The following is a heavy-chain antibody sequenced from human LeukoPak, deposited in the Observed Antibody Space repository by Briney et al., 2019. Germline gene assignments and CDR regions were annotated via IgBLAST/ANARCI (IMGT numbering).Heavy chain of an antibody. V-gene: IGHV4-34*01. J-gene: IGHJ4*02. CDR1: GGSFSGYY. CDR2: INHSGST. CDR3: ARERRYYYGSGSRVFDY. D-gene: IGHD3-10*01. Sequence: SETLSLTCAVYGGSFSGYYWSWIRQPPGKGLEWIGEINHSGSTNYNPSLKSRVTISVDTSKNQFSLKLSSVTAADTAVYYCARERRYYYGSGSRVFDYWGQGTLVTVSS.